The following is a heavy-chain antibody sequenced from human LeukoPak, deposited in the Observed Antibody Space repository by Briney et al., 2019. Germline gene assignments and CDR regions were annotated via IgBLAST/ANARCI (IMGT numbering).Heavy chain of an antibody. D-gene: IGHD2-2*01. CDR3: ARARVVPAAIGAFDI. J-gene: IGHJ3*02. Sequence: PGGSLRLSCAASGFTFSSYWMHWVRQAPGKGLAWVSRINSDGSSTSYADSVKGRFTISRDNAKNTLYLQMNSLRAEDTAVYYCARARVVPAAIGAFDIWGQGTMVTVSS. CDR2: INSDGSST. V-gene: IGHV3-74*01. CDR1: GFTFSSYW.